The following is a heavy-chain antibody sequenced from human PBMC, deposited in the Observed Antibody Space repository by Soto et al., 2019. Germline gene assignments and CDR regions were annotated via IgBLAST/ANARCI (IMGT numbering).Heavy chain of an antibody. V-gene: IGHV3-64*01. Sequence: EVQLAESGEGLAQPGGSLRLSCAASGFTLSGYAMDWVRQAPGKGLEYVSGISSNGVGTYYANSVQGRFTISRDNSKNTVYLQMGSLRPEDMAVYYCARRARPDFYYMDVWGKGTTVTVSS. CDR3: ARRARPDFYYMDV. CDR1: GFTLSGYA. CDR2: ISSNGVGT. J-gene: IGHJ6*03. D-gene: IGHD6-6*01.